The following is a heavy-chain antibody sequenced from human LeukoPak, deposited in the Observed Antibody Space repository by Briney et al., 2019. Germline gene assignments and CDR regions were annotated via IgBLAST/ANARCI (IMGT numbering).Heavy chain of an antibody. V-gene: IGHV3-74*01. CDR2: IDPDGSTT. CDR3: TRVQAGRAGLMDV. D-gene: IGHD6-13*01. Sequence: GGSLRLSCAASGFSFSYYALSWVRQAPGEGLVWVSRIDPDGSTTNYADSVKGRFTTSRDNAKNTLYLQMNSLRAEDTALYYCTRVQAGRAGLMDVWGRGTTVTVSS. J-gene: IGHJ6*02. CDR1: GFSFSYYA.